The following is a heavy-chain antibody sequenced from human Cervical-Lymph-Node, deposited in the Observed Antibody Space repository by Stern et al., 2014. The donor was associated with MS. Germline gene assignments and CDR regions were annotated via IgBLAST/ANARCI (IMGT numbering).Heavy chain of an antibody. CDR2: INPNSGVT. CDR1: GYTFTGYY. D-gene: IGHD2/OR15-2a*01. Sequence: QVQLVQSGAEVKKPGASVKVSCEASGYTFTGYYMHWVGQAPGQGLEWMGWINPNSGVTRFAQKFQGRVTMTGDTSSSISYMELSRLRSDDTAVYFCARGGFYLVDYWGQGTLVTVSS. V-gene: IGHV1-2*02. CDR3: ARGGFYLVDY. J-gene: IGHJ4*02.